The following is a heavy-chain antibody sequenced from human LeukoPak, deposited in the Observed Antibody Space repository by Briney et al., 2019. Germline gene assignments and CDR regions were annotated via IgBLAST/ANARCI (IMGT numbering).Heavy chain of an antibody. CDR1: DGSISSYY. Sequence: TASETLSLTCTVSDGSISSYYWSWIRQPPGKGLEWIGYIYGSGSTYYNPSLKSRVTISVDTSKNQLSPKLSSVTAADTAVCYCARPQAPTPYSSFDYWGQGTLVTVSS. D-gene: IGHD2-15*01. J-gene: IGHJ4*02. CDR2: IYGSGST. CDR3: ARPQAPTPYSSFDY. V-gene: IGHV4-4*09.